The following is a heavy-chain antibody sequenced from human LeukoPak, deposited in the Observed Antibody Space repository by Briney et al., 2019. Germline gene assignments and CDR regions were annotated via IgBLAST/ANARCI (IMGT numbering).Heavy chain of an antibody. D-gene: IGHD4-23*01. Sequence: GGSLRLSCAASGFTFSSYGMHWVRQAPGKGLEWVAFIRYDESNQYYADSVKGRFTSSRDNSKSTLHLQMNSLKVEDTAVYYCAKGYGGFHFDYWGQGALVAVSS. CDR2: IRYDESNQ. CDR3: AKGYGGFHFDY. CDR1: GFTFSSYG. J-gene: IGHJ4*02. V-gene: IGHV3-30*02.